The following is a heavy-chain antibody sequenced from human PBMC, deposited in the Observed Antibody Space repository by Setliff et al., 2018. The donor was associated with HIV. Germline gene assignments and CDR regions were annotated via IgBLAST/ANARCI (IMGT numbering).Heavy chain of an antibody. CDR3: ARDRPYSGYPD. D-gene: IGHD5-12*01. Sequence: PSETLSLTCTVSGGSISSGSFYWSWMRQPAGKRLEWIGRIYTSGSTNYNPSLKSRVTISVDTSKNQFSLKLSSVTAADTAVYYCARDRPYSGYPDWGQGTLVTVSS. V-gene: IGHV4-61*02. CDR2: IYTSGST. CDR1: GGSISSGSFY. J-gene: IGHJ4*02.